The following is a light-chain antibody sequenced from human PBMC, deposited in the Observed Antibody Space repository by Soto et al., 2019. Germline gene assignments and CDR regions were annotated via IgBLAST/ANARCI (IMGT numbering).Light chain of an antibody. V-gene: IGKV1-5*03. J-gene: IGKJ1*01. Sequence: DIQMTQSPSTLSASVGDRVTITCRASQTISSWLAWYQQKPGKAPNLLIYQASTLETGVPSRFRGSRSGTEFTLTISSLQPDDFATYYCQQYNSISFTFGQGTKVDIK. CDR2: QAS. CDR1: QTISSW. CDR3: QQYNSISFT.